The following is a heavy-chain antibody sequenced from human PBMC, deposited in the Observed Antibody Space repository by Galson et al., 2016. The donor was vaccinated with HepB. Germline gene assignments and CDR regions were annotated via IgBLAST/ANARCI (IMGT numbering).Heavy chain of an antibody. Sequence: SLRLSCAASGFAFSDYNMTWLRQPPGKGLEWVSDISSSGTSLRYADSVKGRFTISRDNAMNSLSLHMNSLRAEDTAVYYCARQVMTYSNSYPYYYYGLDVWGRGTTVTVSS. CDR3: ARQVMTYSNSYPYYYYGLDV. V-gene: IGHV3-11*01. CDR1: GFAFSDYN. D-gene: IGHD6-6*01. CDR2: ISSSGTSL. J-gene: IGHJ6*02.